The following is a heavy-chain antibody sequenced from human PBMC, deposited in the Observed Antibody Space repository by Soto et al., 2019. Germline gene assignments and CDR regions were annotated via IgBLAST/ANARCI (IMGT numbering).Heavy chain of an antibody. V-gene: IGHV1-24*01. CDR2: FDPEDGET. D-gene: IGHD3-22*01. J-gene: IGHJ4*02. Sequence: ASVKVSCKVSGYTLTELSMHWVRQAPGKGLEWMGGFDPEDGETIYAQKFQGRVTMTEDTSTDTAYMELSSLRSEDTAVYYCATTSALIQGRPILSPYYYDSSGLYYFDYWGQGTLVTVSS. CDR1: GYTLTELS. CDR3: ATTSALIQGRPILSPYYYDSSGLYYFDY.